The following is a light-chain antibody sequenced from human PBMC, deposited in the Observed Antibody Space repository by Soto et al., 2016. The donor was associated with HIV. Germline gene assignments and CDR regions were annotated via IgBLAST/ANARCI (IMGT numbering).Light chain of an antibody. Sequence: VMTQSPLSLPVTPGEPASTSCRSSQSLLHSNGYNYLDWYLQKPGQSPQLLIYLGSNRASGVPDRFSGSGSGTDFTLKISRVEAEDVGDYYCMQGLHSPPTFGQGTKLEIK. V-gene: IGKV2-28*01. CDR2: LGS. J-gene: IGKJ2*01. CDR3: MQGLHSPPT. CDR1: QSLLHSNGYNY.